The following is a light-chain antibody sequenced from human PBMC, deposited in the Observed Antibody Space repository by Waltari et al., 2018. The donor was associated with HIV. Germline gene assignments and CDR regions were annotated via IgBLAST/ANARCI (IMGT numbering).Light chain of an antibody. J-gene: IGKJ1*01. CDR3: QQYYSTPT. V-gene: IGKV4-1*01. Sequence: DIVMTQSPDSLVVSLGERATINCKSSQSVLYSSNNKNYLAWYQQKPGQPPKLLIYWAATGESGVPDRFSGSGSGTDFTLTISSLQAEDVAVYYCQQYYSTPTFGQGTKVEIK. CDR2: WAA. CDR1: QSVLYSSNNKNY.